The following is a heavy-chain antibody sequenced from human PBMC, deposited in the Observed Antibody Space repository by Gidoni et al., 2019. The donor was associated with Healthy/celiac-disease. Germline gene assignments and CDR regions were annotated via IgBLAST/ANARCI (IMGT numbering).Heavy chain of an antibody. J-gene: IGHJ4*02. CDR3: AREAIRGVGRAVYDY. CDR2: IYTSGST. CDR1: AGSISRGSSY. D-gene: IGHD3-10*01. Sequence: HVQLQVSGPGLVKPSQTLSLPRTVSAGSISRGSSYSSWIRQPAGKGLKWIGRIYTSGSTNYSPSLKSRVTISVDTSKNQFSLKLSAVTAADTAVYYCAREAIRGVGRAVYDYWGQGTLVTVSS. V-gene: IGHV4-61*02.